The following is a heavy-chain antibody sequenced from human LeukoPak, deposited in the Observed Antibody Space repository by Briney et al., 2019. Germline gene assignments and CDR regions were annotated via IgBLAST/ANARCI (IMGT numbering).Heavy chain of an antibody. Sequence: GSLRLSCAASGFTFSSYGMHWVRQAPGKGLEWVAVIWYDGSNKYCADSVKGRFTISRDNSKNTLYLQMNSLRAEDTAVYYCARVDSSGYYLDYWGQGTLVTVSS. V-gene: IGHV3-33*01. D-gene: IGHD3-22*01. CDR1: GFTFSSYG. CDR3: ARVDSSGYYLDY. J-gene: IGHJ4*02. CDR2: IWYDGSNK.